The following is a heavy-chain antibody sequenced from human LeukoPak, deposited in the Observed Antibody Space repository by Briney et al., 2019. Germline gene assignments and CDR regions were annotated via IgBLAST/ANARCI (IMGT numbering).Heavy chain of an antibody. J-gene: IGHJ4*02. CDR1: GFTFSSYS. CDR2: IISSGSYM. V-gene: IGHV3-21*04. Sequence: GGSLRLSCAASGFTFSSYSMNWVRQAPGKGLEWVSSIISSGSYMYYADSVKGRFTISRDNAKNSLYLQMSSLRAEGTALYYCAREEGGYFDYWGQGTLVTVSS. D-gene: IGHD3-16*01. CDR3: AREEGGYFDY.